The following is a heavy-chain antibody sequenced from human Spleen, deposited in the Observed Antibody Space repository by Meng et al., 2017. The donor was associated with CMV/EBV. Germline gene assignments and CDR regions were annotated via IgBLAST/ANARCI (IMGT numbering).Heavy chain of an antibody. V-gene: IGHV4-59*01. Sequence: SETLSLTCTVSGGSISSYYWSWIRQLPGKGLEWIGYIYYSGTTNYNPSLKSRVTMSLESSKNQFSLNLTSVTAADTAVYFCAREVAFGEPGRFDPWGQGTLVTVSS. CDR3: AREVAFGEPGRFDP. D-gene: IGHD3-10*01. CDR2: IYYSGTT. J-gene: IGHJ5*02. CDR1: GGSISSYY.